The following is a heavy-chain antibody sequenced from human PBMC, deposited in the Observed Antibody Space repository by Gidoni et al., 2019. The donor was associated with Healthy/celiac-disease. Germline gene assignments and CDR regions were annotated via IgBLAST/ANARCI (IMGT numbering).Heavy chain of an antibody. D-gene: IGHD6-19*01. CDR2: INPNSGGT. CDR3: ARERDSSGSAFDY. J-gene: IGHJ4*02. CDR1: GYTFTGYY. V-gene: IGHV1-2*02. Sequence: QLQLVQSGAEVKKPGSSVKVSCKASGYTFTGYYMHWVRQAPGQGLEWMGWINPNSGGTNYAKKFQGRVTMTRDTYISTAYMELSRLRSDDTAVYYCARERDSSGSAFDYWGQGTLVTVSS.